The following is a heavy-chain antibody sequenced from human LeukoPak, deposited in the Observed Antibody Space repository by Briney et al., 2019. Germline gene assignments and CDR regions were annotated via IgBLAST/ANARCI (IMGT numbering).Heavy chain of an antibody. CDR1: GFTFSSYA. D-gene: IGHD3-10*01. Sequence: GGSLRLSCAASGFTFSSYAMSWVRQAPGKGLEWVSAISGSGGSTYYADSVKGRFTISRDNSKNTRYLQMNSLRAEDTAVYYCAKPRGIYYYGSGSYDLDAFDIWGQGTMVTVSS. J-gene: IGHJ3*02. V-gene: IGHV3-23*01. CDR2: ISGSGGST. CDR3: AKPRGIYYYGSGSYDLDAFDI.